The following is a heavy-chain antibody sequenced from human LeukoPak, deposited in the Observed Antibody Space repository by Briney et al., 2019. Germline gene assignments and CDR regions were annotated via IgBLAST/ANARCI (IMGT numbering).Heavy chain of an antibody. D-gene: IGHD3-10*01. CDR2: IKQDGSEK. CDR1: GFTFSSYW. CDR3: ARFRVRGVIRDFDY. V-gene: IGHV3-7*01. Sequence: PGGSLRLSCAASGFTFSSYWMSWVRQAPGKGLEWVANIKQDGSEKYYVDSVKGRFTISRDNAKNSLYLQMNSLRAEDTAVYYCARFRVRGVIRDFDYWGQGTLVTVSS. J-gene: IGHJ4*02.